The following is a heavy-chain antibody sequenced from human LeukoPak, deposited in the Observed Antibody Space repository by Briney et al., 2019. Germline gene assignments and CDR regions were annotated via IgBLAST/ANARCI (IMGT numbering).Heavy chain of an antibody. Sequence: DSVEVSCKASGYTFTGYYMHWVRQAPGQGLEWMGWINPNSGGTNYAQKFQGRVTMTRDTSISTAYMELSRLRSDDTAVYYCARGKWELLRAFDIWGQGTMATVSS. V-gene: IGHV1-2*02. CDR2: INPNSGGT. CDR3: ARGKWELLRAFDI. J-gene: IGHJ3*02. D-gene: IGHD1-26*01. CDR1: GYTFTGYY.